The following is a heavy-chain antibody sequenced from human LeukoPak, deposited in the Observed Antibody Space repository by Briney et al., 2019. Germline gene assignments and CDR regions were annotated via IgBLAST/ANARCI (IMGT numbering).Heavy chain of an antibody. V-gene: IGHV3-30*01. CDR1: GFTFSNYA. Sequence: GGSLRLSCAASGFTFSNYAVHWVRQAPGKGLEWVAVISHDGSNKYYADSVKGRSTISRDNSMNTLFLQMNSLRAEDTAMYYCAASPKYSSSWYEYFEHWGQGALVTVSS. CDR3: AASPKYSSSWYEYFEH. CDR2: ISHDGSNK. D-gene: IGHD6-13*01. J-gene: IGHJ1*01.